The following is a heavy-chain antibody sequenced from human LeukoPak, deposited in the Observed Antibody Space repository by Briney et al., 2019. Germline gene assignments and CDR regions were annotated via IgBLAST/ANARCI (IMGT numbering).Heavy chain of an antibody. CDR3: ARGGPAGDYYYYYYMDV. CDR1: GYTFTNYG. V-gene: IGHV1-18*01. D-gene: IGHD7-27*01. J-gene: IGHJ6*03. CDR2: ISAYNGNT. Sequence: ASVKVSCKGSGYTFTNYGVSWIRQAPGQGLEWMGWISAYNGNTNYAQKLQGSVTMTTDTSTSTAYMELRSLRSDDTAVYYCARGGPAGDYYYYYYMDVWGKGTTVTVSS.